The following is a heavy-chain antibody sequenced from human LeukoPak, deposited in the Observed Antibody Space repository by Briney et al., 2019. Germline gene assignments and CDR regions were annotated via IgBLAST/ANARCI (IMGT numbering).Heavy chain of an antibody. J-gene: IGHJ6*04. D-gene: IGHD3-3*01. V-gene: IGHV4-34*01. CDR2: INHSGST. CDR1: GGSFSGYY. Sequence: SETLSLTCAVYGGSFSGYYWSWIRQPPGKGLEWIGEINHSGSTYYNPSLKSRVTISVDTSKNQFSLKLSSVTAADTAVYYCARDQAIFGVVDVWGKGTTVTVSS. CDR3: ARDQAIFGVVDV.